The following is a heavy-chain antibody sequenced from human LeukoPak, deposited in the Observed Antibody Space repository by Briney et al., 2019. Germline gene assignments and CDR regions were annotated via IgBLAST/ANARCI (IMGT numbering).Heavy chain of an antibody. D-gene: IGHD1-26*01. CDR2: ISYDGSNK. CDR1: GFTFSSYA. CDR3: AREGNSGSYHDAFDI. J-gene: IGHJ3*02. Sequence: GRSLRLSCAASGFTFSSYAMHWVRQAPGKGLEWVAVISYDGSNKYYADSVKGRFTISRDNSKNTLYLQMNSLRAEDTAVYYCAREGNSGSYHDAFDIWGQGTMVTVSS. V-gene: IGHV3-30*04.